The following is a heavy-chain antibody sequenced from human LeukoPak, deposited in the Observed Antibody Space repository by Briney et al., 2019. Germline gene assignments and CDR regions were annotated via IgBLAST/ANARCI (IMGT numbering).Heavy chain of an antibody. V-gene: IGHV1-69*05. CDR3: ARAQITMVRDGRYYYYYMDV. Sequence: SVKVSCKASGGTFSSYAISWVRQAPGQGLEWTGGIIPIFGTANYAQKFQGRVTITTDESTSTAYMELSSLRSEDTAVYYCARAQITMVRDGRYYYYYMDVWGKGTTVTVSS. CDR2: IIPIFGTA. D-gene: IGHD3-10*01. J-gene: IGHJ6*03. CDR1: GGTFSSYA.